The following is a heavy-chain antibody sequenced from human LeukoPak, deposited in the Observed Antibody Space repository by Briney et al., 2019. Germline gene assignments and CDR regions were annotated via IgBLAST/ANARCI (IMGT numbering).Heavy chain of an antibody. V-gene: IGHV4-30-4*01. Sequence: SQTLSLTCTVSGGSISSGDYYWSWIRQPPGKGLEWIGYIFYTGSTYYNPSLKSRVTISVDTSKNQFSLKLSSVTAADTAVYYCASFYQAYYFDYWGQGTLITVSS. D-gene: IGHD2-21*01. CDR2: IFYTGST. J-gene: IGHJ4*02. CDR1: GGSISSGDYY. CDR3: ASFYQAYYFDY.